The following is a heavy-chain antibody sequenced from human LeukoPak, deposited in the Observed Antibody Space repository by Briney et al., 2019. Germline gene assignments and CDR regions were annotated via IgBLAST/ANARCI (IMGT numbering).Heavy chain of an antibody. D-gene: IGHD3-22*01. Sequence: GGSLRLSCAASGFTFSTYPMHWVRQAPGKGLEWVAGISSDGSDKHYPDSVKGRLTISRDNSKDTVFLQMNSLRFEDTAVFYCAREGHSSGYAGAIGFDPWGQGTLVTVSS. CDR1: GFTFSTYP. CDR2: ISSDGSDK. V-gene: IGHV3-30*04. J-gene: IGHJ5*02. CDR3: AREGHSSGYAGAIGFDP.